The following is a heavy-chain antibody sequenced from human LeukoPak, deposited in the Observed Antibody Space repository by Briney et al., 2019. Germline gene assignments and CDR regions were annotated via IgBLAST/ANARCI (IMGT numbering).Heavy chain of an antibody. D-gene: IGHD6-19*01. CDR2: IWYDGSNK. J-gene: IGHJ4*02. CDR3: AKDMGYSSGIDY. V-gene: IGHV3-33*06. CDR1: GFTFSSYG. Sequence: GGSLRLSCAASGFTFSSYGMHWVRQAPGKGLEWVAVIWYDGSNKYYADSVKGRFTISRDNSKNTLYLQMNSLRAEDTAVYYCAKDMGYSSGIDYWGQRTLVTVSS.